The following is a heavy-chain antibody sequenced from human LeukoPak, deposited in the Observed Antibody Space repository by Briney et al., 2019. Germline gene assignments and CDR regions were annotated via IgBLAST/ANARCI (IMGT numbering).Heavy chain of an antibody. CDR2: IIPIFGTA. CDR1: GGTFSSYA. Sequence: SVKVSCKASGGTFSSYAISWVRQAPGQGLEWMGGIIPIFGTANYAQKFQGRVTITADKSTSTAYMELSSLRSEDTAVYYCARGGYYYDSSGGAFDIWGQGTMVTVSS. D-gene: IGHD3-22*01. CDR3: ARGGYYYDSSGGAFDI. J-gene: IGHJ3*02. V-gene: IGHV1-69*06.